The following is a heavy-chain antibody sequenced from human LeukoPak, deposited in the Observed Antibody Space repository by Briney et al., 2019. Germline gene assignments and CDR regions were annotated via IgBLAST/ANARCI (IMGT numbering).Heavy chain of an antibody. V-gene: IGHV1-2*02. J-gene: IGHJ4*02. D-gene: IGHD3-22*01. CDR3: ASGRVVADY. Sequence: ASVKVSCKASGYTFTYYYIHWVRQAPGQGFEWMGWINPTTGGTKYARKFQGRVTLTRDTSITAVYMELSRLRSDDTAVYYCASGRVVADYWGQGTLVTVSS. CDR1: GYTFTYYY. CDR2: INPTTGGT.